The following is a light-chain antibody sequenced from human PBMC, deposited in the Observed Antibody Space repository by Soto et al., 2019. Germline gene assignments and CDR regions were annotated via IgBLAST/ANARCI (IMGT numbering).Light chain of an antibody. CDR2: EVT. J-gene: IGLJ1*01. Sequence: QSVLAQPASVSGSPGQTITISCTGTSSDVGGYNAVSWYQHHPGKAPKLIIYEVTHRPAGVPDRLSASKSGNTASLTISGLQAEDEADYYCNSFRVNRLYVFGTGTKVTVL. CDR3: NSFRVNRLYV. V-gene: IGLV2-14*01. CDR1: SSDVGGYNA.